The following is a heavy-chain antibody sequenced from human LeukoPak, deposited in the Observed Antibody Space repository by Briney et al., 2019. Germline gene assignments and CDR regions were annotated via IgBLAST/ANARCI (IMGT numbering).Heavy chain of an antibody. CDR3: ARTHCGGGSCDTFDP. D-gene: IGHD2-21*01. J-gene: IGHJ5*02. CDR2: FYASGTT. Sequence: SETLSLTCNVFGVSISNYFWSWLRQPAGKGLEWIGRFYASGTTYYNPSLRSRVTLSMDTSKNHLSLKLTSVTAADTAVYYCARTHCGGGSCDTFDPWGQGTLVTVSS. CDR1: GVSISNYF. V-gene: IGHV4-4*07.